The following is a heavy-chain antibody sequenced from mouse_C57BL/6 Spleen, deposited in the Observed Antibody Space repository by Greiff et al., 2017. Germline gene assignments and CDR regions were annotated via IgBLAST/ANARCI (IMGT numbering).Heavy chain of an antibody. J-gene: IGHJ2*01. V-gene: IGHV1-61*01. D-gene: IGHD2-3*01. Sequence: QVQLQQPGAELVRPGSSVKLSCKASGYTFTSYWMDWVKQRPGQGLEWIGNIYPSDSETHYNQKFKDKATLTVDKSSSTAYMQLSSLTSEDSAVYYCARFYDGYYYFDYWGKGTTLTVSS. CDR3: ARFYDGYYYFDY. CDR1: GYTFTSYW. CDR2: IYPSDSET.